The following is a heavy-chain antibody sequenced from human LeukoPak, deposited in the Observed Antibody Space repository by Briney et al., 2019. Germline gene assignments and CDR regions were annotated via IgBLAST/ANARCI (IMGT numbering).Heavy chain of an antibody. CDR2: IYTSGST. D-gene: IGHD1-26*01. Sequence: SETLSLTCTVSGGSISSGSYYWSWIRQPAGKGLEWIGRIYTSGSTNYNPSLKSRVTISVDTSKNQFSLKLSSVTAADTAVYYCASNSGRREGNAFDIWGQGTMVTVSS. J-gene: IGHJ3*02. CDR3: ASNSGRREGNAFDI. V-gene: IGHV4-61*02. CDR1: GGSISSGSYY.